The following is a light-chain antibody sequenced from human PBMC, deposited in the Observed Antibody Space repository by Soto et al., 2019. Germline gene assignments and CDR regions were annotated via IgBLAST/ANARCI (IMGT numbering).Light chain of an antibody. Sequence: DIQMTQSPSTLHASVGDRVTITCRASQSISSWLAWYQQKPGKAPKLLIYAASSLQSGVPSRFSGSGSGTDFTLIISSLQPEDFATYYCQQSYSTPRTFGQGTKV. CDR2: AAS. J-gene: IGKJ1*01. V-gene: IGKV1-39*01. CDR3: QQSYSTPRT. CDR1: QSISSW.